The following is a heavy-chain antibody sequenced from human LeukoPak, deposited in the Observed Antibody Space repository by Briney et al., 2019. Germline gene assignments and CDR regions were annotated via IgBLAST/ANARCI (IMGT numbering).Heavy chain of an antibody. CDR1: GYTFTSYG. CDR3: ARTGLLLWFRELFHNGGSPYYFDY. V-gene: IGHV1-18*01. CDR2: ISAYNGNT. D-gene: IGHD3-10*01. J-gene: IGHJ4*02. Sequence: ASVKVSCKASGYTFTSYGISWVRQAPGQGLEWMGWISAYNGNTNYAQKLQGRVTMTTDTSTSTAYMELRSLRSDDTAVYYCARTGLLLWFRELFHNGGSPYYFDYWGQGTLVTVSS.